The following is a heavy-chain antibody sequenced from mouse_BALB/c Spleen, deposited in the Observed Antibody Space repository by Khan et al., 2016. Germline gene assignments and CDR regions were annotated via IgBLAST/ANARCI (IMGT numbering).Heavy chain of an antibody. J-gene: IGHJ2*01. CDR2: INTYTGEP. CDR1: GYTFTNYG. CDR3: ARVEGGLDY. D-gene: IGHD3-3*01. V-gene: IGHV9-3-1*01. Sequence: QIQLVQSGPELKKPGETVKISCKASGYTFTNYGMNWVKQAPGKGLKWMGWINTYTGEPTYADDFKGRFAFSLETSASTAYLQINNLKNEDTATYFCARVEGGLDYWGQGTTLTVSS.